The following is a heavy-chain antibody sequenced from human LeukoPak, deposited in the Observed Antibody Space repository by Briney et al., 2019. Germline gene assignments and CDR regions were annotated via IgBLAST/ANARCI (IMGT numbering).Heavy chain of an antibody. CDR1: GGSISSYY. V-gene: IGHV4-59*08. J-gene: IGHJ3*02. CDR2: IYYSGST. CDR3: ARAYYGSGIAWDI. D-gene: IGHD3-10*01. Sequence: SETLSLTCTVSGGSISSYYWSWIRQPPGKGLEWIGYIYYSGSTNYNPSLKSRVTISVDTSKNQFSLKLSSVAAADTAVYYCARAYYGSGIAWDIWGQGTMVTVSS.